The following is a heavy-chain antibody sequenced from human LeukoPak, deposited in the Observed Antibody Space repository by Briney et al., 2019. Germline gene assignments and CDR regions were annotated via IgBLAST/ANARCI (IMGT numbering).Heavy chain of an antibody. Sequence: GASVKVSCKASGYTLTSYDINWVRQATGQGLEWMGWMNPNSGNTGYAQKFQGRVTMTRNTSISTAYMELSSLRSEDTAVYYCARDPLRYFDWLPRRAPESNWFDPWGQGTLVTVSS. CDR1: GYTLTSYD. CDR2: MNPNSGNT. CDR3: ARDPLRYFDWLPRRAPESNWFDP. V-gene: IGHV1-8*01. D-gene: IGHD3-9*01. J-gene: IGHJ5*02.